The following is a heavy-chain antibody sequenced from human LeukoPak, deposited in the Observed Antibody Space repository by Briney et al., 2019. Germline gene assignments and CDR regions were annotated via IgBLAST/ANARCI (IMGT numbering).Heavy chain of an antibody. CDR3: ARYVDTAMVTRVDP. CDR1: GGSISISNYY. CDR2: IHHTGST. J-gene: IGHJ5*02. D-gene: IGHD5-18*01. Sequence: SETLSLTCSVSGGSISISNYYWGWIRQPPGKGLEWIGTIHHTGSTYYNPSLKSRVTISVDTSKNQFSLKLSSVTAADTAVYYCARYVDTAMVTRVDPWGQGTLVTVSS. V-gene: IGHV4-39*01.